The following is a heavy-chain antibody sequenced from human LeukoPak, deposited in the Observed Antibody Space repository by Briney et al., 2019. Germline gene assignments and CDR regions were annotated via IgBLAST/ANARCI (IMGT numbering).Heavy chain of an antibody. CDR2: ISSIGDNT. V-gene: IGHV3-64D*06. Sequence: GGSLRLSCSVSGFTFSTYVMHWVRQAPGKGLEYVSAISSIGDNTYYADSVKGRFTISRDNSNNTLYLQMSSLRPDDTAVYFCVRGTGYWGQGTLVTVSS. J-gene: IGHJ4*02. CDR1: GFTFSTYV. CDR3: VRGTGY.